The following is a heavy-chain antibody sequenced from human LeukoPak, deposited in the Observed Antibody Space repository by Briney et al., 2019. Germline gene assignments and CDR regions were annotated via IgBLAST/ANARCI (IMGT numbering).Heavy chain of an antibody. CDR2: ITSKIHGGTT. Sequence: PGGSLRLSCAASGFSFSTYSFSWVRQAPGKGLEWVGFITSKIHGGTTDYAASVKGRFTISGDDSKTIAYLQMNSLKTEDTAVYYCVKDSGWFHFDSWGQGTLVTVSS. CDR3: VKDSGWFHFDS. V-gene: IGHV3-49*04. J-gene: IGHJ4*02. D-gene: IGHD6-19*01. CDR1: GFSFSTYS.